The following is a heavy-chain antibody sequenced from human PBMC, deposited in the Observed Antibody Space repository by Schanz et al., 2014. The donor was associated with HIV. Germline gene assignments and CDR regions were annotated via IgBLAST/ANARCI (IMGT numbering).Heavy chain of an antibody. D-gene: IGHD5-12*01. Sequence: DVQLVESGGGLVQPGRSLRLSCAASGFTFDDYAMHWVRQAPGKGLEWVSGISWNSGSIGYADSVKGRFTISRDNAKNSLYLQMNSLRAEDTALYYCAKDIAGYNRYYFDYWGQGTLVTVSS. CDR1: GFTFDDYA. V-gene: IGHV3-9*01. J-gene: IGHJ4*02. CDR2: ISWNSGSI. CDR3: AKDIAGYNRYYFDY.